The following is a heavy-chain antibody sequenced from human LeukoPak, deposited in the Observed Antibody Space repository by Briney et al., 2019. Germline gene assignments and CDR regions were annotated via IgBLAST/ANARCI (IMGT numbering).Heavy chain of an antibody. J-gene: IGHJ4*02. CDR3: ARVMIRGLNYLDY. CDR2: INPNSGST. D-gene: IGHD3-10*01. Sequence: ASVKVSCKASGYTFTGYYMRWVRQAPGQGLEWMGWINPNSGSTNYAQKFQGSVTMTRDTSISTDYMELSRLRSDDTAVYYCARVMIRGLNYLDYWGQGTLVTVSS. CDR1: GYTFTGYY. V-gene: IGHV1-2*02.